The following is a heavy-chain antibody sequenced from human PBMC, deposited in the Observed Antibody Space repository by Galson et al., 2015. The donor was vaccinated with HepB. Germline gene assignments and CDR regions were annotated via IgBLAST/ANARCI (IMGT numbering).Heavy chain of an antibody. CDR3: AKGAPGADS. CDR2: IIGSGTDT. CDR1: GFTFSDPY. V-gene: IGHV3-11*06. Sequence: SLRLSCAASGFTFSDPYMSWLRQAPGKGLEWVSYIIGSGTDTNCADSVKGRFTISRDNAKNSLYLQMNSLEAEDTALYYCAKGAPGADSWGQGTLVTVSS. J-gene: IGHJ4*02.